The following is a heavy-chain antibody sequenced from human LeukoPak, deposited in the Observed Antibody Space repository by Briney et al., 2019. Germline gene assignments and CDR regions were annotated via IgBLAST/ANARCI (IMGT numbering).Heavy chain of an antibody. D-gene: IGHD3-10*01. CDR2: IIPILGIA. Sequence: SVKVSCKASGGTFSSYAISWVRQAPGQGLEWMGRIIPILGIANYAQKFQGRVTITADKSTSTAYMELSSLRSEDTAVYYCARSPYYYGSGSYYNAVFFDYWGQGTLVTVSS. J-gene: IGHJ4*02. V-gene: IGHV1-69*04. CDR1: GGTFSSYA. CDR3: ARSPYYYGSGSYYNAVFFDY.